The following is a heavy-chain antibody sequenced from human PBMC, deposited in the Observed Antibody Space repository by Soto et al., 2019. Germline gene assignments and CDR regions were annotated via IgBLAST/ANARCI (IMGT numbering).Heavy chain of an antibody. Sequence: SVSNAWMNWVRQAPGKGLEWVGRIKSKTDGGTTDYAAPVKGRFTISRDDSKNTLYLQMNSLKTEDTAVYYCTTLRSYGDFDAFDIWGQGTMITVSP. J-gene: IGHJ3*02. CDR1: SVSNAW. CDR3: TTLRSYGDFDAFDI. D-gene: IGHD4-17*01. CDR2: IKSKTDGGTT. V-gene: IGHV3-15*07.